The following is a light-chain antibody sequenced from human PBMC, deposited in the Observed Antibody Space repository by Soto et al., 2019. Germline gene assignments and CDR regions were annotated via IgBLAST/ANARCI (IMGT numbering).Light chain of an antibody. CDR2: GNS. Sequence: QSVVPQPRSVSGAPGQRVTISCTGRSSNIGAGYDVHWYQQLPGTAPKLLIYGNSNRPSGVPDRFSGSKSGTSASLAITGLQAEDEADYYCQSYDSSLSGYVFGTGTKVTVL. CDR3: QSYDSSLSGYV. CDR1: SSNIGAGYD. J-gene: IGLJ1*01. V-gene: IGLV1-40*01.